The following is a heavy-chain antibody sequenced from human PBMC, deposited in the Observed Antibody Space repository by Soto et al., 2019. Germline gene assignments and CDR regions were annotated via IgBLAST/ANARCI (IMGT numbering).Heavy chain of an antibody. Sequence: ASVKVSCKASGYTFTSYGISWVRQAPGQGLEWIGWISAYNGNTNYAQKLQGRVTMTTDTSTSTAYMELRSLRSDDTAVYYCARERAYGSGSYLPRWFDPWGQGTLVTVSS. CDR1: GYTFTSYG. D-gene: IGHD3-10*01. CDR3: ARERAYGSGSYLPRWFDP. V-gene: IGHV1-18*01. CDR2: ISAYNGNT. J-gene: IGHJ5*02.